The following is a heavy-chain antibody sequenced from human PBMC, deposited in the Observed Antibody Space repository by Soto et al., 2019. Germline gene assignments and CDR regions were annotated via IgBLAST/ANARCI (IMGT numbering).Heavy chain of an antibody. CDR2: IYYSGST. Sequence: PSETLSLTCTVSGGSISSGGYYWSWIRQHPGKGLEWIGYIYYSGSTNYNPSLKSRVTISVDTSKNQFSLKLSSVTAADTAVHYCARGNGDYVMDYYYYYMDVWGKGTTVTVSS. CDR3: ARGNGDYVMDYYYYYMDV. D-gene: IGHD4-17*01. V-gene: IGHV4-61*08. CDR1: GGSISSGGYY. J-gene: IGHJ6*03.